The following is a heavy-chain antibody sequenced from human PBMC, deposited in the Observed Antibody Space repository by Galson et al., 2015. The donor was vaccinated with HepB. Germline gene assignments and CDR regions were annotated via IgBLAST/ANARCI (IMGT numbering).Heavy chain of an antibody. CDR2: ISPNNDYT. V-gene: IGHV1-18*01. D-gene: IGHD2-15*01. CDR3: ARGGFVVALPATQNNWFDP. Sequence: SVKVSCKASGYTFSNYSITWVRQAPGQGLEWMGWISPNNDYTNYGQKFQGRVTMTTDTSTSTAYMELKSLRSDDTAVYFCARGGFVVALPATQNNWFDPWGQGTLVTVSS. J-gene: IGHJ5*02. CDR1: GYTFSNYS.